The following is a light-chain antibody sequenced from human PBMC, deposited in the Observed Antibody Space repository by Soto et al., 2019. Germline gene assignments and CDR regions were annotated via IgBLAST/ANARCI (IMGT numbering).Light chain of an antibody. CDR1: LSVTSNY. CDR2: GAS. CDR3: QHFGGSSYT. V-gene: IGKV3-20*01. J-gene: IGKJ2*01. Sequence: DIVLTQSPGTLSLSPGETATLSCRASLSVTSNYLAWYQQKPGQAPRHLIYGASARATGIPDRVSGSGSGTDFTLAISRLEPEDFAVYYCQHFGGSSYTFGQGTKLDI.